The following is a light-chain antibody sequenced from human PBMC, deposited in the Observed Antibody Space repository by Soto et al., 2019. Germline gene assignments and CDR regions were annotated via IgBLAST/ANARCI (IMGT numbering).Light chain of an antibody. CDR2: DVT. V-gene: IGLV2-11*01. CDR3: CSFAGSNTWV. CDR1: SSDVGLYNY. J-gene: IGLJ3*02. Sequence: QSALTQPRSVSGSPGQSVTISCIGTSSDVGLYNYVSWYQQFPGRAPKLIIYDVTNRPPGVPDRFSGSKSDNTASLTISGLQAEDDADYYCCSFAGSNTWVFGGGTKLTVL.